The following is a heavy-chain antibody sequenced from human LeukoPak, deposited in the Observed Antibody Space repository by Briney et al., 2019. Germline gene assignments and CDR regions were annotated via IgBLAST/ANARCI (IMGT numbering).Heavy chain of an antibody. CDR2: IHYSGST. CDR1: GGSISSDY. V-gene: IGHV4-59*01. D-gene: IGHD4-23*01. Sequence: SETLSLTCTVSGGSISSDYWSWVRQPPGKGLEWIGYIHYSGSTNYNASLKSRLTMSVDMSKNQFFLKLTSVTAADTAVYYCARLGRKTTVVPPDFDCWGQGTLVTVSS. J-gene: IGHJ4*02. CDR3: ARLGRKTTVVPPDFDC.